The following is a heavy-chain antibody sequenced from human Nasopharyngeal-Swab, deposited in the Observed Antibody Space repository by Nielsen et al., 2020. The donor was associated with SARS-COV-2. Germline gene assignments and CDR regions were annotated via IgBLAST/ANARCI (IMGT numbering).Heavy chain of an antibody. Sequence: GESLKISCAASGFTFSSYWMSWVRQAPGKGLEWVANIKQDGSEKYYVDSVKGRFTISRDKAKNSLYLQMNSLRAEDTAVYYCARDSPVEQWLLPNAFDIWGQGTMVTVSS. CDR3: ARDSPVEQWLLPNAFDI. V-gene: IGHV3-7*05. J-gene: IGHJ3*02. D-gene: IGHD6-19*01. CDR2: IKQDGSEK. CDR1: GFTFSSYW.